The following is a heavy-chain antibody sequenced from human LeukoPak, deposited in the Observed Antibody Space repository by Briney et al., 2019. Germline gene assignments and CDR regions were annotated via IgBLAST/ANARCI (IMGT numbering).Heavy chain of an antibody. V-gene: IGHV1-2*06. CDR2: INPNSGAT. Sequence: ASVKVSCKPSGYTFTGYYMHWVRQAPGQGLEWMGRINPNSGATNYAQKFQGRVTMTRDTSISTAYMELTTLRSDDAAVYYCAKSIEYCGADCYGYFDLWGRGTLVTVSS. CDR3: AKSIEYCGADCYGYFDL. J-gene: IGHJ2*01. D-gene: IGHD2-21*02. CDR1: GYTFTGYY.